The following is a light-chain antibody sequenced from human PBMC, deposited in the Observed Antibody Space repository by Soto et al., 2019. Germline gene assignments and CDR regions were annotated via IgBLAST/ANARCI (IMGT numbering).Light chain of an antibody. Sequence: EIVMTQSPATLSVSPGERATLSCRASQSVSSNLAWYQQKPGQPPRLLIYGASTRATGIRARFSGSGSGTEFTLTISSLQSEDFAVYYCQQYNNWPPYTFGQGTKLEIK. V-gene: IGKV3-15*01. CDR3: QQYNNWPPYT. J-gene: IGKJ2*01. CDR1: QSVSSN. CDR2: GAS.